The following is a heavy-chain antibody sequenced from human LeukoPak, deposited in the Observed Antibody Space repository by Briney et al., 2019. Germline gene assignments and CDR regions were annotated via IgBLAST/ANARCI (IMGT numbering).Heavy chain of an antibody. V-gene: IGHV3-13*01. CDR2: IGAAGDT. Sequence: GGSLRLSCAASGFTFSSYDMHWVRQVTGKGLEWVSGIGAAGDTYYPGSVRGRFTISRENAKNSLYLQMNSLRAGDTAVYYCAGYSRCWYNAFDIWGQGTLVTVSS. D-gene: IGHD6-19*01. J-gene: IGHJ3*02. CDR1: GFTFSSYD. CDR3: AGYSRCWYNAFDI.